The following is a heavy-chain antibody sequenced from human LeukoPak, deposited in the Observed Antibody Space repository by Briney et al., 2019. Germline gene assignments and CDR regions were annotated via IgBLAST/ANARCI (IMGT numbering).Heavy chain of an antibody. CDR1: GFTFSSYA. CDR3: ARDQYSSSLAYYYYMDV. CDR2: ISYDGSNK. J-gene: IGHJ6*03. Sequence: GGSLRLSCAASGFTFSSYAMHWVRQAPGKGLEWVAVISYDGSNKYYADSVKGRFTISRDNSKNTLYLQMNSLRAEDTAVYYCARDQYSSSLAYYYYMDVWGKGTTVTVSS. V-gene: IGHV3-30*01. D-gene: IGHD6-6*01.